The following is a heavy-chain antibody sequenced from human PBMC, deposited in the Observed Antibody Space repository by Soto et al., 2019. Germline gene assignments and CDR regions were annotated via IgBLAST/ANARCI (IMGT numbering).Heavy chain of an antibody. CDR1: RFTFSDHY. CDR2: TRNKANGYTT. V-gene: IGHV3-72*01. CDR3: ARDRRPHGNMDV. Sequence: EVQLVESGGGLVQPGGSLRLSCAASRFTFSDHYMDWVRQAPGKGLEWVGRTRNKANGYTTEYAASVKGRFTSSRDDSIKSLYLQMNSLKTEDTAVYYCARDRRPHGNMDVWGQGTTVTVSS. J-gene: IGHJ6*02.